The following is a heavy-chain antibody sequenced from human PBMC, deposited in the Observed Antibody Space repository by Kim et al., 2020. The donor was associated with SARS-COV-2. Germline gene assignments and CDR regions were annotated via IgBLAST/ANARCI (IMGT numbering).Heavy chain of an antibody. Sequence: GGSLRLSCAASGFTFSSYGMHWVRQAPGKGLEWVAVIWYDGSNKYYADSVKGRFTISRDNSKNTLYLQMNSLRAEDTAVYYCAREGGGDYEFDYWGQGTLVTVSS. D-gene: IGHD4-17*01. CDR2: IWYDGSNK. CDR3: AREGGGDYEFDY. CDR1: GFTFSSYG. J-gene: IGHJ4*02. V-gene: IGHV3-33*08.